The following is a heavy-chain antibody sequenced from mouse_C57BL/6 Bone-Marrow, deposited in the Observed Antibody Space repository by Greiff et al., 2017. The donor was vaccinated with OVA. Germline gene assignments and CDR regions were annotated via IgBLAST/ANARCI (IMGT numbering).Heavy chain of an antibody. D-gene: IGHD2-1*01. J-gene: IGHJ2*01. CDR1: GYTFTSYW. CDR2: IDPSDSYT. Sequence: QVQLKESGAELARPGASVKLSCKASGYTFTSYWMHWVKQRPGQGLEWIGEIDPSDSYTNYNQKFKGKSTLTVDKSSSTAYMQLSSLTSEDSAVYYCARDYYGNYLDYWGQGTTLTVSS. V-gene: IGHV1-69*01. CDR3: ARDYYGNYLDY.